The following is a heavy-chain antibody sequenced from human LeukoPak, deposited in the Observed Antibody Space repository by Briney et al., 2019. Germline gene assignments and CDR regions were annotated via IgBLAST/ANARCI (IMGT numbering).Heavy chain of an antibody. CDR1: GFTFDDYA. D-gene: IGHD6-19*01. J-gene: IGHJ4*02. V-gene: IGHV3-9*01. Sequence: GRSLRLSCAASGFTFDDYAMHWVRQAPGKGLEWVSGISWNSGSIGYADSVKGRFTISRDNAKNSLYLQMNSLRAEDTADYYCARDDGDYSSGYYFDYWGQGTLVTVSA. CDR3: ARDDGDYSSGYYFDY. CDR2: ISWNSGSI.